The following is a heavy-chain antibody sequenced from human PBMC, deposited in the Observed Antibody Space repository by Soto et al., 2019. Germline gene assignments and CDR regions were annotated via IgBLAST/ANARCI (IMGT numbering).Heavy chain of an antibody. CDR1: GFTFNDYT. V-gene: IGHV3-30*18. CDR3: AKGQHCSSTSCYFYYYGMDV. D-gene: IGHD2-2*01. CDR2: ISYDGSNK. Sequence: GGSLRLSCAASGFTFNDYTMHWVRQAPGKGLERVAVISYDGSNKYYADSVKGRLTISRDNSKNTLYLQMNSLRAEDTAVYYCAKGQHCSSTSCYFYYYGMDVWGQGTKVTSP. J-gene: IGHJ6*02.